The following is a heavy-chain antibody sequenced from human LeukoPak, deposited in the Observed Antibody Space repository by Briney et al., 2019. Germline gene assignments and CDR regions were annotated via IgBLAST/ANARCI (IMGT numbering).Heavy chain of an antibody. CDR3: ARDPNGDYIGAFEF. Sequence: GSRPLSWAAAGFNIVNYGVRWVSKAPGQGLEWVSAITSGGAPRYADSVKGRFTISRDNSKNTLYLQMNSLRAEDTAQYFCARDPNGDYIGAFEFWGRGTVVTVSS. CDR1: GFNIVNYG. V-gene: IGHV3-23*01. CDR2: ITSGGAP. D-gene: IGHD4-17*01. J-gene: IGHJ3*01.